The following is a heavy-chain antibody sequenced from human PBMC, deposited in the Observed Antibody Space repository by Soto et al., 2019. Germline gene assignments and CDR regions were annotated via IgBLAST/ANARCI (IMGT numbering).Heavy chain of an antibody. J-gene: IGHJ3*02. CDR3: ARVLRGYYDSSGLGSAFDI. V-gene: IGHV4-4*02. D-gene: IGHD3-22*01. Sequence: SETLSLTCAVSGGSISSSNWWSWVRQPPGKGLEWIGEIYHSGSTNYNPSLKSRVTISVDKSKNQFSLKLSSVTAADTAVYYCARVLRGYYDSSGLGSAFDIWRQGTMVTVSS. CDR1: GGSISSSNW. CDR2: IYHSGST.